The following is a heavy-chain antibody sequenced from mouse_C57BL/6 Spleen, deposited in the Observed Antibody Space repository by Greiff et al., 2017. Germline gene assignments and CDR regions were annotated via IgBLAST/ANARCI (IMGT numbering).Heavy chain of an antibody. V-gene: IGHV1-26*01. J-gene: IGHJ4*01. D-gene: IGHD2-3*01. CDR2: INPNNGGT. CDR3: AKKPDGYYGAMDY. Sequence: EVKLQQSGPELVKPGASVKISCKASGYTFTDYYMNWVKQSHGKSLEWIGDINPNNGGTSYNQKFKGKATLTVDKSSSTAYMELRSLTSEDSAVYYCAKKPDGYYGAMDYWGQGTSVTVSS. CDR1: GYTFTDYY.